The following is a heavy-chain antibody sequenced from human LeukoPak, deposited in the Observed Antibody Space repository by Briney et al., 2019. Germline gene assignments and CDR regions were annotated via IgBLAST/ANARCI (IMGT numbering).Heavy chain of an antibody. J-gene: IGHJ6*02. V-gene: IGHV3-74*01. D-gene: IGHD5-18*01. CDR1: GFTFTTYW. CDR3: ARDAVDTANAV. Sequence: GGSLRLSCAASGFTFTTYWMHWVRQAPGKGLVWVSHINRDGSITSYADSVKGRFTISRDNAKNTLYLQMNSLRAEDTAVYYCARDAVDTANAVWGQGTTVTVSS. CDR2: INRDGSIT.